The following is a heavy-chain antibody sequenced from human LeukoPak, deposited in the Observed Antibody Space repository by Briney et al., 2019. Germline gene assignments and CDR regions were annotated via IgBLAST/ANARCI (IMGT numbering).Heavy chain of an antibody. V-gene: IGHV4-34*01. CDR2: INHSGST. CDR1: GGSFSGYY. D-gene: IGHD2-15*01. CDR3: ARGYCSGGSCYSPYYYYYYMDV. Sequence: SETLSLTCAVYGGSFSGYYWSWIRQPPGKGLEWIGEINHSGSTNYNPSLKSRVTISVDTSKNQFSLKLSSVTAADTAVYYCARGYCSGGSCYSPYYYYYYMDVWGKGTTVTVSS. J-gene: IGHJ6*03.